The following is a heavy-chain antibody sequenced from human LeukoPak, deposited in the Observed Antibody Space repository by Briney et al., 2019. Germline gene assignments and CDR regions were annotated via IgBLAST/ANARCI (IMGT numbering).Heavy chain of an antibody. CDR2: ISGSGGST. V-gene: IGHV3-23*01. Sequence: PGGSLRLSCAASGFTFSSYGMHWVRQAPGKGLEWVSAISGSGGSTYYADSVKGRFTISRDNSKNTLHLQMNSLRAEDTAVYYCAKFIGHFDYWGQGTLVTVSS. CDR1: GFTFSSYG. D-gene: IGHD1-26*01. J-gene: IGHJ4*02. CDR3: AKFIGHFDY.